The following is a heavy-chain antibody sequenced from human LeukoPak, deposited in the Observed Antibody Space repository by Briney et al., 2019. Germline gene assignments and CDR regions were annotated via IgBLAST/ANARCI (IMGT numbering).Heavy chain of an antibody. V-gene: IGHV3-64D*06. D-gene: IGHD3-22*01. J-gene: IGHJ4*02. CDR3: VAYYYDSSGYYDFDY. CDR2: ISNGGSTYYVSSNGGST. Sequence: GGSLRLSCSASGFTFSSYDMHWVRQAPGKGLEYVSSISNGGSTYYVSSNGGSTYYADSVKGRFTISRDNSKNTLYLQMSSLRAEDTAEYYCVAYYYDSSGYYDFDYWGQGTLVTVSS. CDR1: GFTFSSYD.